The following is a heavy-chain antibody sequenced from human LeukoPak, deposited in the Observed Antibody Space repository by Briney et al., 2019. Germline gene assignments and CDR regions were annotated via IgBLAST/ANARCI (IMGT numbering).Heavy chain of an antibody. Sequence: PGGSLRHPCSASGFPFSSYEMNWVRQAPGKGLEWVSYISLSGSTIYYADSVKGRFTISRDNAKNSLYPQMNSLRAEDTAVYYCSRETLGASNAFDLWGQGTLVTVSS. CDR2: ISLSGSTI. V-gene: IGHV3-48*03. CDR3: SRETLGASNAFDL. J-gene: IGHJ3*01. D-gene: IGHD1-26*01. CDR1: GFPFSSYE.